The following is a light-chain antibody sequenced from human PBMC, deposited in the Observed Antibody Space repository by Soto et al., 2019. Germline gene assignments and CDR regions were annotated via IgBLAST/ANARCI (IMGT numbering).Light chain of an antibody. CDR1: QDINIY. V-gene: IGKV1-33*01. J-gene: IGKJ5*01. CDR2: DAS. Sequence: DIQMTQSPSSLFASVGDRFTITCQATQDINIYLNWYQQKPGKAPNLLIYDASNLEIGVPSRFSGSGSGTHFTFTISSLQTEDIGTYYCQQYDILPITLGRGTRLEIK. CDR3: QQYDILPIT.